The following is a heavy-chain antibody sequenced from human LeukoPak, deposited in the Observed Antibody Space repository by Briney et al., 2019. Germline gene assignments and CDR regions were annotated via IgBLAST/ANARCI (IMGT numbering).Heavy chain of an antibody. D-gene: IGHD3-22*01. Sequence: ASVKVSCKASGYTFTSYGISWVRQAPGQGLEWMGWISAYHGNTNYAQKLQGRVTMTTDTSTSTAYMELRSLRSDDTAVYYCAREGPNYYDSSGYPPEYFQHWGQGTLVTVSS. CDR1: GYTFTSYG. J-gene: IGHJ1*01. CDR2: ISAYHGNT. V-gene: IGHV1-18*01. CDR3: AREGPNYYDSSGYPPEYFQH.